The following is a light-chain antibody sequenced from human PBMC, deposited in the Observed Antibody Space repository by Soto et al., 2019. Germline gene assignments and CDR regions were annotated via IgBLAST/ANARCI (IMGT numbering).Light chain of an antibody. CDR1: QDIGTW. V-gene: IGKV1-12*01. J-gene: IGKJ1*01. CDR3: QQTNSFPRT. CDR2: AAY. Sequence: DIQMTQSPSSESASIGDSVTITCRASQDIGTWLAWYQQKPGKAPSLLIYAAYSLQSGVPSRFSGSGSGTDFTLTINSLQPEDIATYYCQQTNSFPRTFGQGTKVEVK.